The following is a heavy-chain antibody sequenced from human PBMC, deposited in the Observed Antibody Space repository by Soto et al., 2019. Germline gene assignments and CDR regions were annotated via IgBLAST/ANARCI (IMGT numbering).Heavy chain of an antibody. CDR2: ISGSGGST. J-gene: IGHJ6*02. CDR1: VFTFSCYA. V-gene: IGHV3-23*01. CDR3: AKASLRFLEWPMDV. Sequence: EVQLLESGGGLVQPGGSLRLSCADSVFTFSCYAMSWVRQAPGKGLEWVSAISGSGGSTYYTDSVKGRFTISRDNSKNTLYLQMNSLRAEDTAIYYCAKASLRFLEWPMDVWGQGTTVTVSS. D-gene: IGHD3-3*01.